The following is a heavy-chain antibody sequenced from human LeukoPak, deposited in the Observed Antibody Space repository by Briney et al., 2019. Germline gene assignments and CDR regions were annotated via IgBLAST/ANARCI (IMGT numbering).Heavy chain of an antibody. V-gene: IGHV3-30*04. D-gene: IGHD3-10*02. CDR2: ISFDGSVN. CDR1: GFTFSGYG. CDR3: AELGITMIGGV. Sequence: PGRSLRLSCVASGFTFSGYGLHWVRQAPGRGLEWLAAISFDGSVNFYADSVKGRFLISRDNSKNTLSLQMNSLRAEDTAVYYCAELGITMIGGVWGKGTTVTVSS. J-gene: IGHJ6*03.